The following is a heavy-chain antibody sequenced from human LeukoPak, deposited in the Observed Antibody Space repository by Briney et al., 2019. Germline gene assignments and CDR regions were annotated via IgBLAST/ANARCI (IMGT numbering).Heavy chain of an antibody. CDR3: AVGWDGVRSFAY. V-gene: IGHV3-21*01. J-gene: IGHJ4*02. D-gene: IGHD3-3*01. CDR1: GFTFSSYS. Sequence: GGSLRLSCAASGFTFSSYSMNWVRQAPGQGLEWVSSISSSSSYIYYADSVKGRFTISRDNAKNSLYMQMNSLRVEDTAVYYCAVGWDGVRSFAYWGQGTLVTVSS. CDR2: ISSSSSYI.